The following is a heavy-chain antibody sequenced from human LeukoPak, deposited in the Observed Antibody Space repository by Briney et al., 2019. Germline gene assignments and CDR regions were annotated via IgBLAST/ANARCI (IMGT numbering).Heavy chain of an antibody. J-gene: IGHJ4*02. CDR2: ISGSGGST. V-gene: IGHV3-23*01. Sequence: PGGSLRLSCAASGFTFSSYAMSWVRQAPGKGLEWVSAISGSGGSTYYADSVKGRFTISRDNSKNTLYLQMNSLRAEDTAVYYCAKDRGVRGVTIIIKRETLDYWGQGTLVTVSS. D-gene: IGHD3-10*01. CDR3: AKDRGVRGVTIIIKRETLDY. CDR1: GFTFSSYA.